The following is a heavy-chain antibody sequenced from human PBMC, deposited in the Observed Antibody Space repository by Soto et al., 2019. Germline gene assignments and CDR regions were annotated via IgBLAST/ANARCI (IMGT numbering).Heavy chain of an antibody. CDR1: GFTFSRYG. V-gene: IGHV3-21*06. J-gene: IGHJ5*01. CDR3: ARDPSEGRVGNWFES. Sequence: PGGSLRLSCAASGFTFSRYGMNWLRQAPGKGLEWVVSISSSTSYVYYADSVKGRFSTSRDNAKNILYLEMYALRSEDTAIYYCARDPSEGRVGNWFESWGQGTLVTVSS. CDR2: ISSSTSYV.